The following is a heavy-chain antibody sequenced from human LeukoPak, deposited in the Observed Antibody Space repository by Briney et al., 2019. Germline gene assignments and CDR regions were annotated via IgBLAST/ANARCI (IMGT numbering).Heavy chain of an antibody. V-gene: IGHV4-59*12. J-gene: IGHJ4*02. D-gene: IGHD4-11*01. CDR2: IYYSGST. CDR1: GDSISIYY. Sequence: SETLSLTCTVSGDSISIYYWNWIRQPPGKGLEWIGYIYYSGSTYYNPSLKSRVTISVDTSKNQFSLKLSSVTAADTAVYYCARAGYSNEFDYWGQGTLVTVSS. CDR3: ARAGYSNEFDY.